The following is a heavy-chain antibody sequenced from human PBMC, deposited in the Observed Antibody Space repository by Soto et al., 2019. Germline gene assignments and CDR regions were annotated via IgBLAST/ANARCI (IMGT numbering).Heavy chain of an antibody. V-gene: IGHV3-23*01. J-gene: IGHJ1*01. CDR1: GFTFSSYA. CDR3: AKDLYSSSWGYFQH. CDR2: ISGSGSSS. D-gene: IGHD6-13*01. Sequence: PGGSLRLSPAASGFTFSSYAMSWVRQAPGKGLEWVSAISGSGSSSYYADSVKGRFTISRDNSKNTLYLQMNSLRAEDTAVYYCAKDLYSSSWGYFQHWGQGTLVTVSS.